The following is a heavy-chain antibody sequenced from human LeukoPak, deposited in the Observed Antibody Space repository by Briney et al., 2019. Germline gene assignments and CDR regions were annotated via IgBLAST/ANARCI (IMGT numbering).Heavy chain of an antibody. CDR3: VRDGSGYAMWD. J-gene: IGHJ4*02. CDR1: GFTFSSYG. V-gene: IGHV3-30*02. CDR2: VHYGGSNK. Sequence: GGSLRLSCVASGFTFSSYGIHWVHQAPGKGLEWVALVHYGGSNKYYADSVKGRFAISRDDSKNTLYLQMNSLRAEDTAVYYCVRDGSGYAMWDWGQGTLVTVSS. D-gene: IGHD5-12*01.